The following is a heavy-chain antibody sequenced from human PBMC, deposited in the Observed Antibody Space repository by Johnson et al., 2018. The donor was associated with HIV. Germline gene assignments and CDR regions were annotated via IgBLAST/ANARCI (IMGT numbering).Heavy chain of an antibody. V-gene: IGHV3-30*03. J-gene: IGHJ3*01. CDR2: ISYDESNK. D-gene: IGHD1-26*01. Sequence: QEQLVESGGGLVQPGGSLRLSCAVSGFTFNTYWMHWVRQAPGKGLEWVAVISYDESNKYYADSVKGRFTISRDNSKNTLFLQMDSLRADDTAVYYCAREGVSGSYYDAFDLWGQGTMVTVSS. CDR3: AREGVSGSYYDAFDL. CDR1: GFTFNTYW.